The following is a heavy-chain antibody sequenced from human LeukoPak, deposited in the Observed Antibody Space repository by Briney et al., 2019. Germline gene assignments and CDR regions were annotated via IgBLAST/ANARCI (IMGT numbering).Heavy chain of an antibody. CDR1: GFTFSSYA. J-gene: IGHJ1*01. CDR3: ARDSGSYELQH. CDR2: ISYDGSNK. V-gene: IGHV3-30-3*01. Sequence: PGGSLRLSCAASGFTFSSYAMHWVRQAPGKGLEWVAVISYDGSNKYYADSVKGRFTISRDNSKNTLYLQMNSLRAEDTAVYYCARDSGSYELQHWGQGTLVTVSS. D-gene: IGHD1-26*01.